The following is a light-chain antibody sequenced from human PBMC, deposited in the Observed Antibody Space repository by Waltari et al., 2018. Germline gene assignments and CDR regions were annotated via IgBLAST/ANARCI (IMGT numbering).Light chain of an antibody. CDR3: HQRSNWPPA. CDR1: QSVSTF. CDR2: DAS. Sequence: EVVLTQSPATLSLSAGERATLSCRASQSVSTFLALYQQKPGQPPRLLIYDASYRATGIPARFSASGSGTDFTLTISSLEPEDFAVYYCHQRSNWPPAFGQGTRLENK. J-gene: IGKJ5*01. V-gene: IGKV3-11*01.